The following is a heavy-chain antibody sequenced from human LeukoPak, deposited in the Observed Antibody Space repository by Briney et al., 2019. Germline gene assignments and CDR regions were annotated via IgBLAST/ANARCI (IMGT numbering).Heavy chain of an antibody. CDR3: ATRHPYYGSGSYH. J-gene: IGHJ5*02. Sequence: ASVKVSCKASGYTFTSYDINWVRQATGQGLEWMGWINPNSGNTGYAQKFQGRVTMTRNTSISTAYMELSSLRSEDTAVYYCATRHPYYGSGSYHWGQGTLVTVSS. CDR2: INPNSGNT. CDR1: GYTFTSYD. D-gene: IGHD3-10*01. V-gene: IGHV1-8*01.